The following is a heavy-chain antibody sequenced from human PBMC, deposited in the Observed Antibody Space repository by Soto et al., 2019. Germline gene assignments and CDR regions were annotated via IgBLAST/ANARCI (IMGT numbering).Heavy chain of an antibody. CDR1: GDSISTVDYF. V-gene: IGHV4-30-4*01. Sequence: SETLSLTCSVSGDSISTVDYFWAWIRQPPGQALEYIGYIYKSTTTHYNPSFESRVAISLDTSKSQFSLTVTSVTAADTAVYFCARGRYCINGRCFPNWFDSWGQGTLVTVSS. CDR2: IYKSTTT. J-gene: IGHJ5*01. D-gene: IGHD2-8*01. CDR3: ARGRYCINGRCFPNWFDS.